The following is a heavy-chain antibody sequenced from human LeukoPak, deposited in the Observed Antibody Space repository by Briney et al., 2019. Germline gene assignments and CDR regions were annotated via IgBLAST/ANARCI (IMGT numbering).Heavy chain of an antibody. CDR3: ARSPGQWLVDFDY. CDR1: GGSFSGYY. CDR2: INHSGST. V-gene: IGHV4-34*01. J-gene: IGHJ4*02. Sequence: SETLSLTCAVYGGSFSGYYWSWIRQPPGKGLEWIGEINHSGSTNYNPSLKSRVTISVDTSKSQFSLKLSSVTAADTAVYYCARSPGQWLVDFDYWRQGTLVTVSS. D-gene: IGHD6-19*01.